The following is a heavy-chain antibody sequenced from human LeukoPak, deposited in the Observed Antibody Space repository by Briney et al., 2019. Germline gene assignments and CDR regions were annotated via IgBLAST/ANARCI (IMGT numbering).Heavy chain of an antibody. V-gene: IGHV1-2*02. D-gene: IGHD5-18*01. Sequence: ASVKVSCKASGYTFTGYYMHWVRQAPGQGLEWMGWINPNSGGTNYAQKFQGRVTMTRDTSISTAYMELSRLRSDDTAVYYCASGPGYSYGSGSHWFDPWGQGTLVTVSS. J-gene: IGHJ5*02. CDR2: INPNSGGT. CDR3: ASGPGYSYGSGSHWFDP. CDR1: GYTFTGYY.